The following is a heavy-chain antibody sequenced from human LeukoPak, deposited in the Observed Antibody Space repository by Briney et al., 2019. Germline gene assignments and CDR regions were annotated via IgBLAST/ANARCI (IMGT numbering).Heavy chain of an antibody. CDR3: ARDLNV. Sequence: GGSLRPSCAAPGFTISNTYTSWVRQAPGKGPGWVSVTYVVGNTDSADFVKDRFTISTDDSNNTLYLHMNNLKAEDTAVYYCARDLNVWGQGTLVTVSS. CDR1: GFTISNTY. J-gene: IGHJ4*02. CDR2: TYVVGNT. V-gene: IGHV3-66*01.